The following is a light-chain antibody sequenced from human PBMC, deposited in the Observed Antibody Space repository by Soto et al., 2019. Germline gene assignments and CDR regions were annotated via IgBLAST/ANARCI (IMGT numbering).Light chain of an antibody. CDR3: QSYDLSLHNYV. J-gene: IGLJ1*01. Sequence: QSALTQPASVSGSPGQSITISCTGYIHYDFVSWYQQHPGTAPKLVIYEVSNRPSGVPDRFSGSKSGTSASLAITRLQAEDEADYYCQSYDLSLHNYVFGTGTKLTVL. V-gene: IGLV2-14*01. CDR1: IHYDF. CDR2: EVS.